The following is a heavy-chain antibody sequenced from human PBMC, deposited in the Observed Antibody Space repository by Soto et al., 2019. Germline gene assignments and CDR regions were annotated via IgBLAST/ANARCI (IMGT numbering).Heavy chain of an antibody. CDR3: ARDDIRNSIDY. CDR1: GFTFSSSG. J-gene: IGHJ4*02. Sequence: PGGSLRLCCATSGFTFSSSGMSGVRQAPGKGLEWVSGISASGGETYYGDSVKGRFTISRDNPKRSLYLQMSSLRAEDTAVYFCARDDIRNSIDYWGLGTLVTVSS. CDR2: ISASGGET. D-gene: IGHD4-4*01. V-gene: IGHV3-23*01.